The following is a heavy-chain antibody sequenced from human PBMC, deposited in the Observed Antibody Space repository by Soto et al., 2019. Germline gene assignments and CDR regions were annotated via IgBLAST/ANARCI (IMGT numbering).Heavy chain of an antibody. Sequence: ASVKVSCKASGGTFSSYAISWVRQAPGQGLEWMGGIIPIFGTANYAQKFQGRVTITADESTSTAYMELNSLRSEDTAVHYCARVKSSSPELYFDYWGQGSLVTVSS. CDR2: IIPIFGTA. J-gene: IGHJ4*02. CDR1: GGTFSSYA. V-gene: IGHV1-69*13. D-gene: IGHD6-6*01. CDR3: ARVKSSSPELYFDY.